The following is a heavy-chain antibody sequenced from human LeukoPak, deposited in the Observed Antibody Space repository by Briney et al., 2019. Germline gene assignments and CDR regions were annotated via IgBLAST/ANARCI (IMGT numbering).Heavy chain of an antibody. V-gene: IGHV3-23*01. CDR3: AKGGWELLHHFDY. CDR1: GFTFSSYA. CDR2: ISGSGGST. Sequence: GGSLRLSCVASGFTFSSYAMSWVRQTPGKGLEWVSAISGSGGSTYYADSVKGRFTISRDNSKNTLYLQMNSLRAEDTAVYYCAKGGWELLHHFDYWGQGTLVTVSS. D-gene: IGHD1-26*01. J-gene: IGHJ4*02.